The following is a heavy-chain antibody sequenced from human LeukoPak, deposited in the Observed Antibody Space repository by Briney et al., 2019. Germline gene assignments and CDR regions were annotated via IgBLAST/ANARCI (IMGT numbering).Heavy chain of an antibody. CDR1: GDSISSSSYY. CDR2: IYYTGST. D-gene: IGHD2-15*01. CDR3: AYLLYCSGGSCHTDSFDY. Sequence: SETLSLTCSVSGDSISSSSYYWGWLRQPPGKGLEWIGSIYYTGSTYYNPSLKSRVTISIDTSKNQFSLKLSSVTAADTAVYFCAYLLYCSGGSCHTDSFDYWGQGTLVTVSS. V-gene: IGHV4-39*01. J-gene: IGHJ4*02.